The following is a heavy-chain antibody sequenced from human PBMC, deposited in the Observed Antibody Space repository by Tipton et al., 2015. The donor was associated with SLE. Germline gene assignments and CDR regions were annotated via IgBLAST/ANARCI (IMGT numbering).Heavy chain of an antibody. J-gene: IGHJ4*02. CDR2: ISTYNGN. V-gene: IGHV1-18*01. D-gene: IGHD3-3*01. Sequence: QLVQSGAEVKKPGASVKVSCKASGYPFTSYTITWVRQAPGQGLEWVGWISTYNGNSSQKFQGRVTMTTDTSTSTAYMEMRSLRSDDTAVYYCARGFFHDYWSAEQGRKSFYFDNWGQGALVTVSS. CDR3: ARGFFHDYWSAEQGRKSFYFDN. CDR1: GYPFTSYT.